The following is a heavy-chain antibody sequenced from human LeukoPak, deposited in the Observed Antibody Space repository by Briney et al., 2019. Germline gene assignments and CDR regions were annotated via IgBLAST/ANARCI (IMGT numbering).Heavy chain of an antibody. CDR2: ISGGTT. J-gene: IGHJ4*02. CDR3: AKSVYHSGNY. D-gene: IGHD3-10*01. V-gene: IGHV3-23*01. Sequence: GGSLRLSCAASGFTISTYGMSWVRQSPGKGLEWVSSISGGTTYYADSVKGRSTISRDNSKNTVSLQMNSVRAEDTAVYYCAKSVYHSGNYWGQGTLVTVSS. CDR1: GFTISTYG.